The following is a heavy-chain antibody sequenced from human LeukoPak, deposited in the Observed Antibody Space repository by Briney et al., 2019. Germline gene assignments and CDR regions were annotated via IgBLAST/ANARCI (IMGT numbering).Heavy chain of an antibody. CDR2: IYTSGST. Sequence: SETLSLTCTVSGGSISSYYWSWIRQPAGKGLEWIGRIYTSGSTNYNPSLKSRVTMSVDTSKNQFSLKLSSVTAADTAVYYCARSRAWGDIVVVVADAHDAFDIWGQGTMVTVSS. J-gene: IGHJ3*02. CDR1: GGSISSYY. CDR3: ARSRAWGDIVVVVADAHDAFDI. D-gene: IGHD2-15*01. V-gene: IGHV4-4*07.